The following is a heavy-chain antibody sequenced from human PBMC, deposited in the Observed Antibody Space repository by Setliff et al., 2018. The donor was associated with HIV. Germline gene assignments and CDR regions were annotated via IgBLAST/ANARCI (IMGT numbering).Heavy chain of an antibody. CDR3: ARGYCSSTTCLYYFDY. D-gene: IGHD2-2*01. V-gene: IGHV3-21*01. CDR2: IGGTGGDI. Sequence: PGGSLRLSCAASGFSFRGYSMNWVRQAPGKGLEWISSIGGTGGDIYYADSVKGRFTISRDNAKNSLYLQMNSLRAEDTAVYYCARGYCSSTTCLYYFDYWGQGTLVTVSS. J-gene: IGHJ4*02. CDR1: GFSFRGYS.